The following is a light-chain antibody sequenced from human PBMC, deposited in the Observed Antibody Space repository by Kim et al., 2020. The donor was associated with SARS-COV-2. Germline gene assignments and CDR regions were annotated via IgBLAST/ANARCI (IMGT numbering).Light chain of an antibody. V-gene: IGLV2-14*03. CDR3: TSWTLTSTVL. CDR1: SNDIGTHNY. J-gene: IGLJ2*01. CDR2: DVT. Sequence: QSALTQAASVSGTLGQSITISCTGTSNDIGTHNYVSWYQQRFGDVPILILYDVTYRSSVFPDRFSGSNSGNSASLTISGLQSEDEAEYYCTSWTLTSTVLFGGGTKLTVL.